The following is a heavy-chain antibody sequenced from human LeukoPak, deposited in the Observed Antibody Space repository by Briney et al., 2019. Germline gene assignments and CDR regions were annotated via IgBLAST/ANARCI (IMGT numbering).Heavy chain of an antibody. V-gene: IGHV1-2*02. Sequence: ASVKISCKASVYTFTASYIEWVPQAPGQGLEWMGWINPNSGGTNYAQKFQGRVTMTRDTSISTAYMELSRLRSDDTAVYYCARAELNKVNSYGYAYKWFDPWGQGTLVTVSS. CDR2: INPNSGGT. D-gene: IGHD5-18*01. CDR3: ARAELNKVNSYGYAYKWFDP. J-gene: IGHJ5*02. CDR1: VYTFTASY.